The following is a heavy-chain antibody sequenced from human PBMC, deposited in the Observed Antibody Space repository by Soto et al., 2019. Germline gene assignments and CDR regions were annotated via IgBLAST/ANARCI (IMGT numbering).Heavy chain of an antibody. CDR2: INPNSGDT. CDR3: AKGGAIVAAGTRVYLYNAMDV. Sequence: QVQLVQSGTEVKRPGDSVKVSCKASGYTFTGYYVHWVRQAPGQGLEWMGWINPNSGDTYLAQRFQGRVTMNKHTSIGTAYMELRGLTSDDTAEYYCAKGGAIVAAGTRVYLYNAMDVWGQGTTVTVSS. CDR1: GYTFTGYY. V-gene: IGHV1-2*02. D-gene: IGHD1-26*01. J-gene: IGHJ6*02.